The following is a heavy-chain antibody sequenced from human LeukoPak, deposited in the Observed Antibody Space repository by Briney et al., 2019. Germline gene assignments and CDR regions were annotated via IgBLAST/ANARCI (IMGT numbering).Heavy chain of an antibody. J-gene: IGHJ5*02. CDR1: GGSISSYY. Sequence: SETLSLTCTVSGGSISSYYWSWIRQPPGKGLEWIGYIYTSGSTNYNPSLKSRVTISVDTSKNQFSLKLSSVTAADTAVYYCARTRKYSSSREVNWFDPWGQGTLVTVSS. CDR2: IYTSGST. V-gene: IGHV4-4*09. CDR3: ARTRKYSSSREVNWFDP. D-gene: IGHD6-13*01.